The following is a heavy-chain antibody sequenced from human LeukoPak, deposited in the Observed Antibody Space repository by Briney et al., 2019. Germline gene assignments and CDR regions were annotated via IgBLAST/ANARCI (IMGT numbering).Heavy chain of an antibody. CDR1: GFTFTTYS. CDR2: IHSSGTTT. J-gene: IGHJ4*02. V-gene: IGHV3-48*04. CDR3: ARMNYVSTGWGAPFDY. D-gene: IGHD1-7*01. Sequence: GGSLRLSCAASGFTFTTYSMNWVRQAPGRGLEWLSYIHSSGTTTYCADSVKGRFTISRDNAKNLLFLQMNSLRAEDTAVYCCARMNYVSTGWGAPFDYWGQGTLVTVSS.